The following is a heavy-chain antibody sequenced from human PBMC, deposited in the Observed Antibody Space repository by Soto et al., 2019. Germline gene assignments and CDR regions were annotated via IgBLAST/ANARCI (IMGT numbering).Heavy chain of an antibody. J-gene: IGHJ5*02. D-gene: IGHD1-1*01. CDR1: GYTFTGYY. V-gene: IGHV1-2*04. Sequence: ASVKVSCKASGYTFTGYYMHWVRQAPGQGLEWMGWINPNSGGTNYAQKFQGWVTMTRDTSISTAYMELSRLRSDDTAVYYCAREITTGTTSWFDPWGQGTLVTVSS. CDR3: AREITTGTTSWFDP. CDR2: INPNSGGT.